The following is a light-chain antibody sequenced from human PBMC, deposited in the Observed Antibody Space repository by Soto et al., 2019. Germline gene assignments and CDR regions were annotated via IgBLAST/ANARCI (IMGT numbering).Light chain of an antibody. V-gene: IGKV3-15*01. CDR3: QQVNVYPST. J-gene: IGKJ4*01. Sequence: EIRMTQSPSTLSVSPGERATRACRASQSVSNNLAWYQQKPGQAPRLLINGASTRATGIPARFSGSGSGTEFTLTISSLQPEDFATYYCQQVNVYPSTFGGGTKVDI. CDR1: QSVSNN. CDR2: GAS.